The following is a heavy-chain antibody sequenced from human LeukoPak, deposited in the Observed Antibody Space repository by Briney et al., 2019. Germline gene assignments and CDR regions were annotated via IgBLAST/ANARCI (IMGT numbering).Heavy chain of an antibody. V-gene: IGHV4-39*01. CDR3: ARQPPGNTLEWFSYRGVSLTFDI. D-gene: IGHD3-3*01. CDR1: GGSISSSSYY. J-gene: IGHJ3*02. CDR2: IYYSGST. Sequence: PSETLSLTCTVSGGSISSSSYYWGWIRQPPGKGLEWIGSIYYSGSTYYNPSLKSRVTISVDTSKNQFSLKLSSVTAADTAVYYCARQPPGNTLEWFSYRGVSLTFDIWGQGTVVTVSS.